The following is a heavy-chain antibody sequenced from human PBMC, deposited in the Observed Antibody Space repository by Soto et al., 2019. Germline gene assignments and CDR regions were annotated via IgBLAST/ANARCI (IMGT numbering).Heavy chain of an antibody. D-gene: IGHD6-19*01. V-gene: IGHV3-48*01. Sequence: EVQLVESGGGLVQPGGSLRLSCAVSGFTFSSYSMNWVRQAPGKGLEWVSYISSSGDSTYYADSVKGRFTISRDKAKNSPYLYMNSLRVEDTAVYFCTRDGTGGALASYWGQGTLVTVSS. CDR2: ISSSGDST. CDR1: GFTFSSYS. J-gene: IGHJ1*01. CDR3: TRDGTGGALASY.